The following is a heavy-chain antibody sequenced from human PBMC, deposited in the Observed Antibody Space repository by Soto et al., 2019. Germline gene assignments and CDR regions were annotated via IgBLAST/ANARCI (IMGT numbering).Heavy chain of an antibody. CDR1: GYTFTGYY. V-gene: IGHV1-2*04. CDR3: AREHDYGDYKFSMDV. Sequence: ASVKVSCKASGYTFTGYYMHRVRQAPGQGLEWMGWINPNSGGTNYAQKFQGWVTMTRDTSISTAYMELSRLRSDDTAVYYCAREHDYGDYKFSMDVWGQGTAVTVSS. CDR2: INPNSGGT. J-gene: IGHJ6*02. D-gene: IGHD4-17*01.